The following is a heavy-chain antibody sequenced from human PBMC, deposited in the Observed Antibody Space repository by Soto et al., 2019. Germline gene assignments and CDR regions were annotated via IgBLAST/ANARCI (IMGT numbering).Heavy chain of an antibody. CDR1: GYTFTSYA. Sequence: ASVKVSCKASGYTFTSYAMHWVRQAPGQRLEWMGWINAGNGNAKYSQKFQGRVIITRDTSASTAYMELSSLRSEDTAVYYCARYPIVDTAMVTGDYFDYWGQGTLVTVSS. CDR3: ARYPIVDTAMVTGDYFDY. V-gene: IGHV1-3*01. CDR2: INAGNGNA. D-gene: IGHD5-18*01. J-gene: IGHJ4*02.